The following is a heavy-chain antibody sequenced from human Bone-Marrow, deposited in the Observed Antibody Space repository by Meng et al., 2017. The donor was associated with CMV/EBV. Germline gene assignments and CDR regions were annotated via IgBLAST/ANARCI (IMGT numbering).Heavy chain of an antibody. V-gene: IGHV3-33*06. Sequence: CRASGFSFSSYGMHWVRQGPGKGLEWVTNIYHDGSNKFYADSVKGRFTISRDNSRSTVYLEMNNLRAEDTAVYYCAKDGGISHHFDHWGQGTLVTVSS. CDR3: AKDGGISHHFDH. D-gene: IGHD6-25*01. J-gene: IGHJ4*02. CDR2: IYHDGSNK. CDR1: GFSFSSYG.